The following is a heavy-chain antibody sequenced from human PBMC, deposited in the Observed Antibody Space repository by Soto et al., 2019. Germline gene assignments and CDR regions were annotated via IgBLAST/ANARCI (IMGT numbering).Heavy chain of an antibody. CDR1: GFTFSSYW. CDR2: IKQDGSEK. Sequence: GSLRLSCAASGFTFSSYWMSWVRQAPGKGLEWVANIKQDGSEKYYVDSVKGRFTISRDNAKNSLYLQMNSLRAEDTAVYYCARPGGYSSGWAYYYYGMDVWGQGTTVTVSS. V-gene: IGHV3-7*03. CDR3: ARPGGYSSGWAYYYYGMDV. J-gene: IGHJ6*02. D-gene: IGHD6-19*01.